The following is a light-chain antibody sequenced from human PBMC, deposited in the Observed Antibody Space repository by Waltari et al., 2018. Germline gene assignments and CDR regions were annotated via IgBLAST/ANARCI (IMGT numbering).Light chain of an antibody. CDR3: CSYAGTITPYV. CDR1: SSDVGSYTL. V-gene: IGLV2-23*01. Sequence: QSALTQPASVSGSPGQSVTIPCTGTSSDVGSYTLVPWYQHHPGKAPKLMIYEANKRPSGVSNRFSGSKSGITASLTISGLQAEDEADYYCCSYAGTITPYVFGSGTKVTVL. CDR2: EAN. J-gene: IGLJ1*01.